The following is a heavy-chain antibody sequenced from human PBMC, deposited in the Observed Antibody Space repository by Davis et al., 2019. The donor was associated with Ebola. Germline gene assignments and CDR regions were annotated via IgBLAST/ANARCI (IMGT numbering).Heavy chain of an antibody. Sequence: AASVKVSCKVSGYTLADLSMHWVRQGPGKGLEWMGGFDPEDGETIYAQKFQGRVTMTEDTSTDTAYMELSSLRSEDTAVYYCATGGSTSELWGQGTLVTVSS. CDR3: ATGGSTSEL. CDR2: FDPEDGET. CDR1: GYTLADLS. J-gene: IGHJ4*02. D-gene: IGHD2-2*01. V-gene: IGHV1-24*01.